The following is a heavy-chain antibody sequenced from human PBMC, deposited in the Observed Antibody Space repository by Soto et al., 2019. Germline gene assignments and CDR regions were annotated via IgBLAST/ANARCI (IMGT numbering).Heavy chain of an antibody. CDR2: IYYSGST. Sequence: SETLSLTCIVSGGSISTYYWSWIRQPPGKGLEWIGHIYYSGSTNYNPSLKSRVTMLVDTSKNQFSLKLTSVTAADTAVYYCARAPYTSSWNFDYWGQGTLVTVSS. D-gene: IGHD6-13*01. CDR1: GGSISTYY. V-gene: IGHV4-59*01. CDR3: ARAPYTSSWNFDY. J-gene: IGHJ4*02.